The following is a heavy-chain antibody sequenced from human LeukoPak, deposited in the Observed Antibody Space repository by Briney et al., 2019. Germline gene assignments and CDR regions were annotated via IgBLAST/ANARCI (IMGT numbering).Heavy chain of an antibody. J-gene: IGHJ1*01. D-gene: IGHD6-19*01. Sequence: GGSLRLSCAASGFTFSSYGMHWVRQAPGKGLEWVAVISYDGSNKYYADSVKGRFTISRDNSKNTLYLQMNSLRAEDTAVYYCAKDTLSSYSSGRYAEYFQHWGQGTLVTVSS. CDR3: AKDTLSSYSSGRYAEYFQH. CDR1: GFTFSSYG. CDR2: ISYDGSNK. V-gene: IGHV3-30*18.